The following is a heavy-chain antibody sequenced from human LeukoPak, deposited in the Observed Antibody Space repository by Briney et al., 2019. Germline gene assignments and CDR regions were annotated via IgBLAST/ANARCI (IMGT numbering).Heavy chain of an antibody. J-gene: IGHJ4*02. CDR3: AKVITYYDFWSGFYYFDY. D-gene: IGHD3-3*01. CDR1: GFTFSSYA. V-gene: IGHV3-23*01. CDR2: ISGSGGST. Sequence: GGSLRLSCAASGFTFSSYAMSWVRQAPGKGLEWVSAISGSGGSTYYADSVKSRFTISRDNSKNTLYLQMNSLRAEDTAVYYCAKVITYYDFWSGFYYFDYWGQGTLVTVSS.